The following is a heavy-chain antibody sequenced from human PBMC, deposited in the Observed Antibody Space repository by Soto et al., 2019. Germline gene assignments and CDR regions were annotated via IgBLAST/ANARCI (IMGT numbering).Heavy chain of an antibody. V-gene: IGHV3-21*01. CDR1: GFTFSGYS. CDR2: ISSSSSYI. J-gene: IGHJ3*02. Sequence: GGSXILSLASSGFTFSGYSIDWVRRAPGKGLEWVSSISSSSSYIYYADSVKGRFTISRDNAKNSLYLQMNSLRAEDTAVYYCERDHINMLLKDFDIWGQGTMVTVSS. CDR3: ERDHINMLLKDFDI. D-gene: IGHD1-20*01.